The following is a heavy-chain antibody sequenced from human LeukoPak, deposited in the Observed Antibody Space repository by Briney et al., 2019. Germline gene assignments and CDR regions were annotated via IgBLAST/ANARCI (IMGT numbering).Heavy chain of an antibody. CDR3: ARGPNYYDSSGLGY. CDR2: IYYSGST. CDR1: GGPISSYY. Sequence: SETLSLTCTVSGGPISSYYWSWIRQPPGKGLEWIGYIYYSGSTNYNPSLKSRVTISVDTSKNQFSLKLSSVTAADTAVYYCARGPNYYDSSGLGYWGQGTLVTVSS. V-gene: IGHV4-59*01. J-gene: IGHJ4*02. D-gene: IGHD3-22*01.